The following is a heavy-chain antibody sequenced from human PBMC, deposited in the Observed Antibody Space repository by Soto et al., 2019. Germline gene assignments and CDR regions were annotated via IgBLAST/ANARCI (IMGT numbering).Heavy chain of an antibody. CDR2: IWYDGSNK. V-gene: IGHV3-33*01. CDR3: ARDGQSLAPYALDV. D-gene: IGHD6-19*01. Sequence: QVQVVESGGGVVQPGRSLRLSCTVSGFTFSGHAMHWVRQAPGKGLEWVAQIWYDGSNKYYAESVKGRFTISRDNSKNILYVQMDSLRVDDTAVYYCARDGQSLAPYALDVWGQGTSVTVSS. CDR1: GFTFSGHA. J-gene: IGHJ6*02.